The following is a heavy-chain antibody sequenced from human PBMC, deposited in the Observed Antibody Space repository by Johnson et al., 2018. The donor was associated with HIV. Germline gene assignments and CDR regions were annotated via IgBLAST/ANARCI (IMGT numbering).Heavy chain of an antibody. CDR2: INWNGGNT. CDR1: GFSFGDYG. D-gene: IGHD2-15*01. Sequence: VQLVESGGGVVRPGGSLRLSCAASGFSFGDYGMSWVRQAPGKGLEWVSDINWNGGNTGYADSLKGRFTISRDHATNSLYLQMNSLRAEDTVWYYCARVVDVVVSGATGSDAVDLWGQGTIVTISS. J-gene: IGHJ3*01. CDR3: ARVVDVVVSGATGSDAVDL. V-gene: IGHV3-20*04.